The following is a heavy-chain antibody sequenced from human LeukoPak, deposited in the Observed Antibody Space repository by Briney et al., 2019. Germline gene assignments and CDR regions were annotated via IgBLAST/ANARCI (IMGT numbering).Heavy chain of an antibody. CDR3: AREGRENIAIGVD. Sequence: PSETLSLTCTVSGYSISSGYYWGWFRQTPGRGLEWIASISHSGSPYYNPSLKSRVTISEDLSRNVFSLTLNSMTAADAAVYYCAREGRENIAIGVDWGQGALVTVSS. CDR1: GYSISSGYY. CDR2: ISHSGSP. J-gene: IGHJ4*02. D-gene: IGHD3-16*02. V-gene: IGHV4-38-2*02.